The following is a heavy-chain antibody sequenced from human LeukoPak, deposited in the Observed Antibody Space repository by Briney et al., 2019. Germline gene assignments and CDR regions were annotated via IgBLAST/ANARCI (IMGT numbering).Heavy chain of an antibody. CDR1: GGTFSSYA. D-gene: IGHD5-24*01. Sequence: SVKLSCKASGGTFSSYAISWVRQAPGQGLEWMGRIIPIFGTGNYAQKFQGRVTITTDESTTTAYMELSSLRSEDTAVYYCARDKIRRDGYRDSYWGQGTLVTVSS. J-gene: IGHJ4*02. CDR3: ARDKIRRDGYRDSY. CDR2: IIPIFGTG. V-gene: IGHV1-69*05.